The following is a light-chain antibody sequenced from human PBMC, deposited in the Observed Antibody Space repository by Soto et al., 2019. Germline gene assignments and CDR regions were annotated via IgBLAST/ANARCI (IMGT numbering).Light chain of an antibody. CDR3: GAWDGSLTGGV. V-gene: IGLV1-51*02. CDR2: ENY. CDR1: SSNIGSYS. J-gene: IGLJ2*01. Sequence: QSVLTQPPSVSAAPGQKVTISCSGSSSNIGSYSVSWYQQLPGTAPKLLIYENYERPSGIPDRFSGSKSGTSATLGITGLQTGDEADYYCGAWDGSLTGGVFGGATKLTVL.